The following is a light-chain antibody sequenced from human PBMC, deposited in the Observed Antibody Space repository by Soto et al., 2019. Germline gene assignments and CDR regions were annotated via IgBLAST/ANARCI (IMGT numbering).Light chain of an antibody. Sequence: EVVLTQSPGTLSLSPGERATLSCRASQSVSNNYFAWYQQKPGQAPRLLIFGSSDRATGIPDRFSGCGSGTDFTLTISRLEPEDFSVYYCQQYGSSPPYTFGRGTKLEIK. V-gene: IGKV3-20*01. CDR1: QSVSNNY. CDR3: QQYGSSPPYT. J-gene: IGKJ2*01. CDR2: GSS.